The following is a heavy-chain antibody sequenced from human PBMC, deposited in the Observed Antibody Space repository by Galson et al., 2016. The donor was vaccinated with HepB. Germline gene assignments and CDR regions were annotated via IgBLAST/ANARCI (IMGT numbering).Heavy chain of an antibody. Sequence: SLRLSCAASGLTFRSYAFSCLRQAPGKGLEWDSVRASGDITYYAHSVKGRFTISRDKSKNTLFLNMISLRAEDTASYYCASHLGGSSLDPFDIWGRGTMVTVSS. J-gene: IGHJ3*02. V-gene: IGHV3-23*01. CDR2: RASGDIT. CDR1: GLTFRSYA. CDR3: ASHLGGSSLDPFDI. D-gene: IGHD3-16*01.